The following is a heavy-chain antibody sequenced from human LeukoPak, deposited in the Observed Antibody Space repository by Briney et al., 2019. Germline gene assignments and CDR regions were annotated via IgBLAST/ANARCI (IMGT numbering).Heavy chain of an antibody. CDR1: GYSISSGYY. J-gene: IGHJ5*02. Sequence: SETLSLTCTVSGYSISSGYYWGWIRQPPGKGLEWIGSIYHSGSTYYNPSLKSRVTISVDTSKNQFSLKLSSVTAADTAVYYCARSDYFDWLLGYNWFDPWAREPWSPSPQ. CDR3: ARSDYFDWLLGYNWFDP. D-gene: IGHD3-9*01. CDR2: IYHSGST. V-gene: IGHV4-38-2*02.